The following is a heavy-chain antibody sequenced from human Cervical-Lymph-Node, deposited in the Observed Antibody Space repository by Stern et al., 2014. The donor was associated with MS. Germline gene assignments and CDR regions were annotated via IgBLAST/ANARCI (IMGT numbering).Heavy chain of an antibody. D-gene: IGHD3-22*01. CDR2: LIIIFDTA. J-gene: IGHJ1*01. V-gene: IGHV1-69*01. Sequence: QMQLVQSGPEVKKPGSSVKVSCKASGGTFSNYAISWVRQAPGPGLEWMGGLIIIFDTANYAQKFQGRVTMSADESTSTAYLELSSLRSDDTAVYYCARVSDRSGYYPEYFQYWGQGTPVTVSS. CDR3: ARVSDRSGYYPEYFQY. CDR1: GGTFSNYA.